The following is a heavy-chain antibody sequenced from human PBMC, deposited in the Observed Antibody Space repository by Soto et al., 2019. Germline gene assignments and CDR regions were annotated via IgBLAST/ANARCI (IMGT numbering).Heavy chain of an antibody. CDR1: GDSINTAGYY. Sequence: QVQLQESGPGLVKPSQTLSLTCTVSGDSINTAGYYWSWLRQHPGQGLEWIGNIYYSGSTNYSPSLKSRVTISIDTSKNHFSLNLTSVTAADTAVYYCARVQTIFGIITVFDYWGQGTLVTVSS. CDR3: ARVQTIFGIITVFDY. J-gene: IGHJ4*02. D-gene: IGHD3-3*01. CDR2: IYYSGST. V-gene: IGHV4-31*03.